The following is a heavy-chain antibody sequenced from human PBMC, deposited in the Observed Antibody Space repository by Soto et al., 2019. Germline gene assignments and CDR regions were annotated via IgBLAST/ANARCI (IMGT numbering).Heavy chain of an antibody. CDR1: GFTFSSYW. D-gene: IGHD6-19*01. V-gene: IGHV3-7*03. CDR2: IKQDGSEK. CDR3: ARDGEAIAVDHFDY. Sequence: PGGSLRLSCAASGFTFSSYWMSWVRQAPGKGLEWVANIKQDGSEKYYVDSVKGRFTISRDNAKNSLYLQMNSLRAEDTAVYYCARDGEAIAVDHFDYWGQGTLVTVS. J-gene: IGHJ4*02.